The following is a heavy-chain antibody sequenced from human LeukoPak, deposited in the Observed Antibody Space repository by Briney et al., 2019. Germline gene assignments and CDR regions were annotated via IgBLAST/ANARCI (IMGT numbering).Heavy chain of an antibody. CDR2: IIPIFGIA. V-gene: IGHV1-69*04. J-gene: IGHJ6*02. CDR3: ARAGDRRGNYYYYGMDV. D-gene: IGHD3-16*01. Sequence: GASVKVSCKASGGTFSSYAISWVRQAPGQGLEWMGRIIPIFGIANYAQKFQGRVTITADKSTSTAYMELSSLRSEDTAVYYCARAGDRRGNYYYYGMDVWGQGTTVTVSS. CDR1: GGTFSSYA.